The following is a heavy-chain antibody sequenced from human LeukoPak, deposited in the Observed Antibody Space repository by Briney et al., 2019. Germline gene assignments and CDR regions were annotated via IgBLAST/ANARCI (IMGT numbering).Heavy chain of an antibody. CDR1: GGSISTYY. CDR2: IYHSGST. D-gene: IGHD5-12*01. CDR3: ARGGGYASPIGY. V-gene: IGHV4-59*01. J-gene: IGHJ4*02. Sequence: SETLSLTCTLSGGSISTYYRSSIRHPPGKGLEWIGYIYHSGSTNYNPSLKSRVTISVDTSKNQFSLKLSSVTAADTAVYYCARGGGYASPIGYWGQGALVTVSS.